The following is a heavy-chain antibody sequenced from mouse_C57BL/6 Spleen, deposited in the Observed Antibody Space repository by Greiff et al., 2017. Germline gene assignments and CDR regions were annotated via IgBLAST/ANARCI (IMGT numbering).Heavy chain of an antibody. CDR3: ARHDDDYYAMDY. D-gene: IGHD2-3*01. CDR1: GFSLTSYG. J-gene: IGHJ4*01. Sequence: VQLQESGPGLVAPSQSLSITCTVSGFSLTSYGVHWVRQPPGKGLEWLVVIWSDGSTTYNSALNSSLSISNDNSKSQVFLKMNSLQTDDTAMYYCARHDDDYYAMDYWGQGTSVTVSS. V-gene: IGHV2-6-1*01. CDR2: IWSDGST.